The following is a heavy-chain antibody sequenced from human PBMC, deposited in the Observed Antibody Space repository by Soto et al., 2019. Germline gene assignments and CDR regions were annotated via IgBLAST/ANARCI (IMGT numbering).Heavy chain of an antibody. CDR1: GFSFNTYG. V-gene: IGHV3-30*18. CDR3: AKGLALMADH. Sequence: GGSLRLSCTDSGFSFNTYGMDWVRQAPGKGLEWVARILYDGSKEYYADPVKGRFTISRDNSKNTLYLQMDRLRVEDTAVYFCAKGLALMADHWGQGTPVTVSS. J-gene: IGHJ4*02. CDR2: ILYDGSKE. D-gene: IGHD2-21*01.